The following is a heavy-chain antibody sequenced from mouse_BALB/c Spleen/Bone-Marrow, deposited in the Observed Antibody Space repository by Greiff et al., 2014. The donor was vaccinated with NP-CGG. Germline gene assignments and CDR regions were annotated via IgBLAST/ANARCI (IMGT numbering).Heavy chain of an antibody. CDR3: ARDAMDY. J-gene: IGHJ4*01. Sequence: SGPDLVKPGASLKISCKASGYSFTGYYMYWLKQSHGKSLEWIGRVNPNNGGTTYNQKFKGKAILTVDKSSTIAYMELRSLTSEDSAVYYCARDAMDYWGQGTSVTVSS. CDR1: GYSFTGYY. V-gene: IGHV1-18*01. CDR2: VNPNNGGT.